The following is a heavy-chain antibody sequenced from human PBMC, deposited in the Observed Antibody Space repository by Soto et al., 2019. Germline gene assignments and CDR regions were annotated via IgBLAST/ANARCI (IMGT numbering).Heavy chain of an antibody. V-gene: IGHV4-59*01. CDR2: IYYSGST. CDR3: AKYSSSYFDY. CDR1: GGSISSYY. D-gene: IGHD6-6*01. Sequence: KTSETLSLTXTVSGGSISSYYWSWIRQPPGKGLEWIGYIYYSGSTNYNPSLKSRVTISVDTSKNQFSLRLSSVTAADTAVCYCAKYSSSYFDYWGQGTLVTVSS. J-gene: IGHJ4*02.